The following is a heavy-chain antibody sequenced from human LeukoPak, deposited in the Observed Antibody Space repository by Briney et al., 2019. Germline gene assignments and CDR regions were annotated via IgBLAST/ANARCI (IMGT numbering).Heavy chain of an antibody. CDR1: GYTFTSFG. CDR3: ARDPLLRAFDI. Sequence: ASVKVSCKASGYTFTSFGINWVRQAPGQGLEWVGWINTNTGNPTHVQGFAGRFVFSLDTSVNTAYLQINSLKAEDTAVYYCARDPLLRAFDIWGQGTMVTVSS. J-gene: IGHJ3*02. D-gene: IGHD1-26*01. V-gene: IGHV7-4-1*02. CDR2: INTNTGNP.